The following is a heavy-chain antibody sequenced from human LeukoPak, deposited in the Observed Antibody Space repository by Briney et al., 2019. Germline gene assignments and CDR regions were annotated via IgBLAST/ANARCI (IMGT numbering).Heavy chain of an antibody. CDR1: GFTFHEKYA. J-gene: IGHJ6*02. Sequence: QSGGSLRLSCGASGFTFHEKYAMHWVRQAPGKGLEWVSGFSLDSDNVGYADSVRGRFTVSRDRAKNSLYLQMNYLRPKDTALYFCTKDMDPGGINVWGQGTTVIVSS. CDR2: FSLDSDNV. CDR3: TKDMDPGGINV. V-gene: IGHV3-9*01. D-gene: IGHD2-2*03.